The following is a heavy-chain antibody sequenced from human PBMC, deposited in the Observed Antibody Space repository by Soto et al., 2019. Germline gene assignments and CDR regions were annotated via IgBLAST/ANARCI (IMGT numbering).Heavy chain of an antibody. V-gene: IGHV1-46*01. Sequence: GASVKVSCKASGNTFTSYYMHWVRQAPGQGLEWMGIINPSSGSTSYAQKFQGRVTMTRDTSTSTVYMELSSLRSEDTAVYYCARGSLITMIVVVITTHYYGMDVWGQGTTVTVSS. J-gene: IGHJ6*02. CDR3: ARGSLITMIVVVITTHYYGMDV. CDR2: INPSSGST. D-gene: IGHD3-22*01. CDR1: GNTFTSYY.